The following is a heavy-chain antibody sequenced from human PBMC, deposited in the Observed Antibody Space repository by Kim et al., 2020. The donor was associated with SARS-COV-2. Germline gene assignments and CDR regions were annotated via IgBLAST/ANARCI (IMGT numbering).Heavy chain of an antibody. CDR3: ARGAEISSSWYRGLYYYGMDV. V-gene: IGHV4-31*03. D-gene: IGHD6-13*01. CDR1: GGSISSGGYY. Sequence: SETLSLTCTVSGGSISSGGYYWSWIRQHPGKGLEWIGYIYYSGSTYYNQSLKSRVTISVDTSKNQFSLKLSSVTAADTAVYYCARGAEISSSWYRGLYYYGMDVWGQGTTVTVSS. J-gene: IGHJ6*02. CDR2: IYYSGST.